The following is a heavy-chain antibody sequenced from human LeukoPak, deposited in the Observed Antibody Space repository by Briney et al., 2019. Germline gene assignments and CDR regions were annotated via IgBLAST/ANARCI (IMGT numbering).Heavy chain of an antibody. D-gene: IGHD3-10*01. Sequence: SETLSLTCTVSGGSISSYYWSWIRQPPGRGLEWIGYTYYSGSANYNPSLKSRVTISVDTSKNQFSLKLSSVTAADTAVYYCARDPVGSSYMDVWGKGTTVTVSS. CDR3: ARDPVGSSYMDV. CDR2: TYYSGSA. CDR1: GGSISSYY. J-gene: IGHJ6*03. V-gene: IGHV4-59*01.